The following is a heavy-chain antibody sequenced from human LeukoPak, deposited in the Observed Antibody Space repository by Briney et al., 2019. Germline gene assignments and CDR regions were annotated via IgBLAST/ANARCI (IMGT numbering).Heavy chain of an antibody. CDR1: GFIFSSYG. Sequence: GGSLRLSCAASGFIFSSYGMHGVPQAPGKGREWVAVIWYDGSNKYYAHSVKGRFTISRDNSKNTLYLQMNSLRAEDTAVYYCAKDLDGYFLYWGQGTMVTVSS. D-gene: IGHD3-22*01. CDR2: IWYDGSNK. V-gene: IGHV3-33*06. J-gene: IGHJ4*02. CDR3: AKDLDGYFLY.